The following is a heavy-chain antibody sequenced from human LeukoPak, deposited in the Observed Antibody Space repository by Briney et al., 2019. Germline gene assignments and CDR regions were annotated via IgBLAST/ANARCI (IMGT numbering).Heavy chain of an antibody. CDR3: ARSRGSGSYPSAVDY. D-gene: IGHD3-10*01. J-gene: IGHJ4*02. CDR2: IYPADSDT. V-gene: IGHV5-51*01. Sequence: GESLKISCKGSGYSFTSYWIGWVRQMPGKGLEWMGIIYPADSDTRYSPSFQGQVTISADKSISTAYLQWSSLKASDTAMYYCARSRGSGSYPSAVDYWGQGTLVTVSS. CDR1: GYSFTSYW.